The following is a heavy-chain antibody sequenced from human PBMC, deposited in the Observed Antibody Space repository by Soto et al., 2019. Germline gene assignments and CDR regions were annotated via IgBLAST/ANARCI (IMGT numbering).Heavy chain of an antibody. CDR2: IYHSGNT. Sequence: PSETLSLTCTVSGGSITTGGSYWSWIRQHPGKGLEWIGKIYHSGNTYYNPSLKSRLTISVDTSKNHFSLMVDSVTAADTAVYYCARARFQVLYGKPYFDSWGQGTLVTVSS. J-gene: IGHJ4*02. D-gene: IGHD2-2*02. V-gene: IGHV4-31*03. CDR1: GGSITTGGSY. CDR3: ARARFQVLYGKPYFDS.